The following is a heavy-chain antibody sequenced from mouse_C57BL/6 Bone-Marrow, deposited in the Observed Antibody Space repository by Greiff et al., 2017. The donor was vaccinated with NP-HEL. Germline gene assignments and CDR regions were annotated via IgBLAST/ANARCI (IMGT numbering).Heavy chain of an antibody. J-gene: IGHJ2*01. V-gene: IGHV1-55*01. D-gene: IGHD1-1*01. CDR3: ASPPYYYGSSEGYFDY. CDR2: IYPGSGST. Sequence: QVQLQQPGAELVKPGASVKMSCKASGYTFTSYWITWVKQRPGQGLEWIGDIYPGSGSTNYNEKFKSKATLTVDTSSSTAYMQLSSLTSEDSAVYYCASPPYYYGSSEGYFDYWGQGTTLTVSS. CDR1: GYTFTSYW.